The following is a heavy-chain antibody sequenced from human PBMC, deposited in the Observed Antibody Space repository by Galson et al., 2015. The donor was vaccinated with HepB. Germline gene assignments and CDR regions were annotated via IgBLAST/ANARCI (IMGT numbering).Heavy chain of an antibody. J-gene: IGHJ4*02. V-gene: IGHV3-7*03. CDR2: IKQDGSEK. Sequence: SLRLSCAASGFTFSSYWMNWVRQAPGKGREWVANIKQDGSEKYYVDSLKGRFSISRDNAKNSLYLQMNSLRAEDTAVYYCMTGHYGPGHGGQGTLVTVSS. CDR3: MTGHYGPGH. CDR1: GFTFSSYW. D-gene: IGHD4-17*01.